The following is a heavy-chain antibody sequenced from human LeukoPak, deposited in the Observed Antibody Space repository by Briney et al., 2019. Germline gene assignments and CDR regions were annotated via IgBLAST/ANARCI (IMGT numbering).Heavy chain of an antibody. CDR1: GFTFSTYA. CDR2: ISNDGSYK. Sequence: GGSLRLSCAASGFTFSTYAMHWVRQAPGKGLEWVAVISNDGSYKYCADSVKGRFTISRDNSKNTLYLQMNSLRAEDTAVYYCAKDRGCSSTSCYLTPDAFDIWGQGTMVTVSS. J-gene: IGHJ3*02. V-gene: IGHV3-30*04. CDR3: AKDRGCSSTSCYLTPDAFDI. D-gene: IGHD2-2*01.